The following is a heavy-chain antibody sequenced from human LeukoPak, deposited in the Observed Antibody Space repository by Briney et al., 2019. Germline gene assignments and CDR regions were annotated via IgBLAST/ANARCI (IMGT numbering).Heavy chain of an antibody. V-gene: IGHV1-46*01. D-gene: IGHD3-22*01. CDR3: ARFNYDSSGYCFGYFDY. J-gene: IGHJ4*03. CDR2: INPSGGST. Sequence: ASVKVSCKASGYTFTSYYMHWVRQAPGQGLAWMGIINPSGGSTSYAQKFQGRVTMTRDTSTSTVYMELSSLRSEDTAVYYCARFNYDSSGYCFGYFDYWGQGTLVTVSS. CDR1: GYTFTSYY.